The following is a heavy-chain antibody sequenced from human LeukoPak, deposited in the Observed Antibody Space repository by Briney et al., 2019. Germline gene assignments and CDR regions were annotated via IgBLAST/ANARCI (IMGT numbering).Heavy chain of an antibody. CDR3: GRNFVGVTTSGFDH. CDR1: GFTFSSYW. V-gene: IGHV3-74*01. J-gene: IGHJ4*02. Sequence: GGSLRLSCAASGFTFSSYWMHWVRQAPGKGLVWVSRIRSDGGITDYADSVKGRFTISRDNAKNTVYLQMNSLRAQDTAVYYCGRNFVGVTTSGFDHWGQGTLVTVSS. D-gene: IGHD1-26*01. CDR2: IRSDGGIT.